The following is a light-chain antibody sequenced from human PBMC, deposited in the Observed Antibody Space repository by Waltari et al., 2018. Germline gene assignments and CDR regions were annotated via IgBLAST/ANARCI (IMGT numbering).Light chain of an antibody. V-gene: IGLV1-44*01. CDR1: RSNIGSET. J-gene: IGLJ3*02. CDR2: NDN. Sequence: QSVLTQPPSGSGTPGQRVTISCSGGRSNIGSETVNWYQQLPGTAPKVLIYNDNQRPSGVPERFSGSKSGTSASLAISGLQSEDEADYYCAAWDDSLHAWVFGGGTKLTVL. CDR3: AAWDDSLHAWV.